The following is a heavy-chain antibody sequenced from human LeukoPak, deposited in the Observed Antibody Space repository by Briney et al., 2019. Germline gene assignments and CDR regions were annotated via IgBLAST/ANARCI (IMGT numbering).Heavy chain of an antibody. J-gene: IGHJ4*02. Sequence: GGSLRLSCAASGFTLGNYSMNWVRQSPGKGLQWVASISSSSRYIYYADSVKGRFTVSRDNAKNSLSLQMNSLGAEDTAVYYCARVSSGWDYFDYWGQGTLVTVSS. CDR2: ISSSSRYI. V-gene: IGHV3-21*01. CDR3: ARVSSGWDYFDY. D-gene: IGHD6-19*01. CDR1: GFTLGNYS.